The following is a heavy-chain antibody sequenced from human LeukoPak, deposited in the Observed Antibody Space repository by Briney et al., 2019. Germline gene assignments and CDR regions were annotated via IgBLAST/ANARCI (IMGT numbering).Heavy chain of an antibody. CDR3: ARHLFSFIAVAGTPYFQH. CDR2: IYYSGST. Sequence: SETLSLTCTVSGGSISSSSYYWGWIRQPPGKGLEWIGGIYYSGSTYYNPSLKSRVTISVDTSKNQFSLKLSSVTAADTAVYYCARHLFSFIAVAGTPYFQHWGQGTLVTVSS. J-gene: IGHJ1*01. D-gene: IGHD6-19*01. V-gene: IGHV4-39*01. CDR1: GGSISSSSYY.